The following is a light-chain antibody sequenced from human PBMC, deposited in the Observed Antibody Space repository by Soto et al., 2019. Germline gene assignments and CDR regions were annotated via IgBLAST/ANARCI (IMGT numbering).Light chain of an antibody. J-gene: IGKJ1*01. CDR1: QSVNTN. Sequence: EIVLTQSPATLSVSPGERATFSCRASQSVNTNLAWYQLKPGQAPRLLVYGASIRATGIPARFSGSGSGTEYSLTISSLQSEDFGVYFCQQYDQLWTFGQWTQVEI. CDR3: QQYDQLWT. V-gene: IGKV3-15*01. CDR2: GAS.